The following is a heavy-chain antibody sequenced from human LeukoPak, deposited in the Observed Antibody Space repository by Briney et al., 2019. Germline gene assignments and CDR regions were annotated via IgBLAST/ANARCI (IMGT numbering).Heavy chain of an antibody. J-gene: IGHJ6*02. CDR1: GYTFTGYY. CDR3: ASSLGLVPAASTRGYYYGMDV. V-gene: IGHV1-2*02. Sequence: ASVKVSCKASGYTFTGYYMHWVRQAPGQGLEWMGWINPNSGGTNYAQKFQGRVTMTRDTSISTAYMELSRLRSDDTAVYYCASSLGLVPAASTRGYYYGMDVWGQGTTATVSS. CDR2: INPNSGGT. D-gene: IGHD2-2*01.